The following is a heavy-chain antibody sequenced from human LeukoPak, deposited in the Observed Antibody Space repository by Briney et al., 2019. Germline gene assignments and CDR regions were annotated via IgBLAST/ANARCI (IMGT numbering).Heavy chain of an antibody. CDR2: IKYDGSEK. Sequence: GGSLRLSCVASGFTFSSNWMSWVRQAPGEGLEWLTNIKYDGSEKYYVDSVKGRFSISRDNAKNSVFLEMNSLRAEDTAEYYCARRKSYAFDFWGQGTMVTVSS. V-gene: IGHV3-7*01. CDR3: ARRKSYAFDF. J-gene: IGHJ3*01. CDR1: GFTFSSNW.